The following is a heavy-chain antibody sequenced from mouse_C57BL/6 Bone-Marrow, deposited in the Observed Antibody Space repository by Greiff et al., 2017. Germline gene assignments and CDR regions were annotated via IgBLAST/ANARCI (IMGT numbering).Heavy chain of an antibody. CDR1: GYTFTSYW. Sequence: VQLQQPGAELVMPGASVKLSCTASGYTFTSYWMHWVKQRPGQGLEWIGKIDPSDSYTNYNQKFKGKSTLTVDKSSSTAYMQLSSLTSEDSAVYYCARGRITTVVATDFDYWGQGTTLTVSS. CDR3: ARGRITTVVATDFDY. D-gene: IGHD1-1*01. CDR2: IDPSDSYT. V-gene: IGHV1-69*01. J-gene: IGHJ2*01.